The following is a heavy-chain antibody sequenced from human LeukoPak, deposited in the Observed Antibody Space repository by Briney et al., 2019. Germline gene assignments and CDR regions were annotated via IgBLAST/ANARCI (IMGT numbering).Heavy chain of an antibody. CDR3: ARDTYYYDSSGYMIDY. Sequence: GGSLRLSCAASGFTVSSNYMSWVRQAPGKGLEWVAVISYDGSNKYYADSVKGRFTISRDNSKNTLYLRMNSLRAEDTAVYYCARDTYYYDSSGYMIDYWGQGTLVTVSS. CDR2: ISYDGSNK. V-gene: IGHV3-30-3*01. J-gene: IGHJ4*02. D-gene: IGHD3-22*01. CDR1: GFTVSSNY.